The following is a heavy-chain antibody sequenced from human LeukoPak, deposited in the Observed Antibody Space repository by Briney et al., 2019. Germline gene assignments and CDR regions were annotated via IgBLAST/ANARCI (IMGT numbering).Heavy chain of an antibody. CDR3: ARDVCFDVCSPYFDY. J-gene: IGHJ4*02. D-gene: IGHD2-15*01. Sequence: GGSLRLSCAASGFTFRSYGMSWVRQAPGKGREWGSAISGRGGSTYYADSVKGGLTIARENSKNTLYIQMDSRRTEETAVYYGARDVCFDVCSPYFDYWGQGTLVTVSS. V-gene: IGHV3-23*01. CDR2: ISGRGGST. CDR1: GFTFRSYG.